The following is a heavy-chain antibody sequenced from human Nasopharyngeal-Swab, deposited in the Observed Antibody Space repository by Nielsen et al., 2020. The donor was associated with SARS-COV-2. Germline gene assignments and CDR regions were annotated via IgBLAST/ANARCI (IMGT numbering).Heavy chain of an antibody. CDR1: GLTFDDYA. J-gene: IGHJ4*02. D-gene: IGHD3-22*01. CDR2: ISWNGGSR. V-gene: IGHV3-9*01. Sequence: SLKISCAASGLTFDDYAMHWVRQAPGKGLEWVSGISWNGGSRGYADSVKGRFTISRDNAKKSLYLGMDSLRPEDTALYYCAKAPGPPYFDTSGYYAYFDNWGQGTLVTVSS. CDR3: AKAPGPPYFDTSGYYAYFDN.